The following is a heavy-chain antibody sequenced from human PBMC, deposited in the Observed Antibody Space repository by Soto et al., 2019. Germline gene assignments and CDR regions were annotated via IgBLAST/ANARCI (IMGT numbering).Heavy chain of an antibody. CDR2: VNPNSGNA. CDR3: ARGWGGWPHEKPGDY. V-gene: IGHV1-8*01. D-gene: IGHD3-16*01. CDR1: GYSFSTYD. Sequence: QVQLVQSGAEVKWPGASVKVSCEASGYSFSTYDINWVRQATGQGLEWMGWVNPNSGNAGYAQKFQGRITMTTRSYIRTAYMELRGLRSEDTAVYYCARGWGGWPHEKPGDYWGQGTLVTVSS. J-gene: IGHJ4*02.